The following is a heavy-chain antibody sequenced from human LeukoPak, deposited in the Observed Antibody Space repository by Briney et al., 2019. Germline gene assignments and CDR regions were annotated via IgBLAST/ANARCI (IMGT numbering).Heavy chain of an antibody. CDR2: IRTKANSYAT. J-gene: IGHJ4*02. V-gene: IGHV3-73*01. CDR1: GFTFSGSD. CDR3: TAVVDF. Sequence: GGSLRLSCAASGFTFSGSDMHWVRQASGQGLEWVGRIRTKANSYATAYTASVKGRFTISRDDSTNTAYLQMNGLKTEDTAVYYCTAVVDFWGQGTLVTVSS.